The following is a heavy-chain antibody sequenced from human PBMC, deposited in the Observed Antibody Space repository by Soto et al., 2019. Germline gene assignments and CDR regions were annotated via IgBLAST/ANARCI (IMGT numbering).Heavy chain of an antibody. D-gene: IGHD3-22*01. CDR3: ARVRDSSGTIFDY. J-gene: IGHJ4*02. CDR1: GGSISSYY. V-gene: IGHV4-30-4*01. CDR2: IYYSGST. Sequence: SETLCLTCTVSGGSISSYYWSWIRQPPGKGLEWIGYIYYSGSTYYNPSLKSRVTISVDTSKNQFSLKLSSVTAADTAVYYCARVRDSSGTIFDYWGQGTLVTVSS.